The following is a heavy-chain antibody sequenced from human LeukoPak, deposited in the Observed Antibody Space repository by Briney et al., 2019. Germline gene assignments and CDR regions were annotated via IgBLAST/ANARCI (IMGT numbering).Heavy chain of an antibody. CDR3: ARGGAGTYSSGVQH. Sequence: PGGSLRLSCAASGFTFSSYSMNWVRQAPGKGLEWVSYISSSSSTIYYADSVKGRFTISRDNAKNSLYLQMNSLRAEDTAVYYCARGGAGTYSSGVQHWGQGTLVTVSS. CDR2: ISSSSSTI. D-gene: IGHD6-19*01. J-gene: IGHJ1*01. CDR1: GFTFSSYS. V-gene: IGHV3-48*01.